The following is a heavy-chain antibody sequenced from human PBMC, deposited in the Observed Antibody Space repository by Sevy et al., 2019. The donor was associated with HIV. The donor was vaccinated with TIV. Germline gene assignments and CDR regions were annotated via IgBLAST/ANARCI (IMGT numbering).Heavy chain of an antibody. CDR1: GFTVSSNY. Sequence: GGSLRLSCAASGFTVSSNYMSWVRQAPGKGLEWVSIIYSGGNTYYADSVKGRFTISRDNSKNTLYLQMNSLRAEDTAVYYCARDLNDYNNYMYSFDYWGQGTLVTVSS. D-gene: IGHD4-4*01. V-gene: IGHV3-53*01. CDR3: ARDLNDYNNYMYSFDY. J-gene: IGHJ4*02. CDR2: IYSGGNT.